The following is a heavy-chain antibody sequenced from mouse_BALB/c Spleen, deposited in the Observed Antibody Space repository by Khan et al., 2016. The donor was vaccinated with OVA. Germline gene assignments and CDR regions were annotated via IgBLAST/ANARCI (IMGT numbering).Heavy chain of an antibody. CDR1: GYTFTDYI. CDR3: ARFETTVADY. D-gene: IGHD1-1*01. V-gene: IGHV1-77*01. J-gene: IGHJ2*01. CDR2: IYPGSGTT. Sequence: QVQLKQSGPELVKHGASVKMSCKASGYTFTDYIISWVKQRTGQGLEWIGEIYPGSGTTHYNEKFKGKATLTADKSSNTAYMQLNSLTSEDSAIYFCARFETTVADYWGQGTTLTVSS.